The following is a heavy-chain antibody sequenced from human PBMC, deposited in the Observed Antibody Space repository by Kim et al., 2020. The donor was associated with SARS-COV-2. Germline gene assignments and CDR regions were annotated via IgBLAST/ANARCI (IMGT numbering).Heavy chain of an antibody. CDR1: GYTFTSYG. J-gene: IGHJ6*02. V-gene: IGHV1-18*01. Sequence: ASVKVSCKASGYTFTSYGISWVRQAPGQGLEWMGWISAYNGNTNYAQKLQGRVTMTTDTSTSTAYMELRSLRSDDTAVYYCARDPRLRITRETYYYGMDVWGQGTTVTVSS. CDR3: ARDPRLRITRETYYYGMDV. CDR2: ISAYNGNT. D-gene: IGHD3-16*01.